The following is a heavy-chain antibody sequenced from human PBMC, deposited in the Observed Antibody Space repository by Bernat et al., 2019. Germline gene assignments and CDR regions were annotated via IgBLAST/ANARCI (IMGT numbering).Heavy chain of an antibody. Sequence: QVQLVQSGAEVKKPGASVKVSCKASGYTFTSYGISWVQQAPGQGLEWMGWINAYNGNTNYAQKLQGRVTMTTDTSTSTAYMELRSLRSDDTAVYYCARHCSGGSCYSGDYYYGMDVWGQGTTVTVSS. CDR2: INAYNGNT. D-gene: IGHD2-15*01. CDR3: ARHCSGGSCYSGDYYYGMDV. V-gene: IGHV1-18*01. J-gene: IGHJ6*02. CDR1: GYTFTSYG.